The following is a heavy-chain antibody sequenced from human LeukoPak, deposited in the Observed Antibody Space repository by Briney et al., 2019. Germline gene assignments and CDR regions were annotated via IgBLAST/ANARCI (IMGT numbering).Heavy chain of an antibody. D-gene: IGHD2-15*01. V-gene: IGHV1-18*01. J-gene: IGHJ4*02. Sequence: ASVKVSCKTSGYTFTSYDISWVRQAPGQGLEWMGWISAYNGNTNYAQKFQGRVTMTTDTSTSTAYMELRSLRSDDTAVYYCARDICSGDRCYSYYFDYWGQGALVTVSS. CDR1: GYTFTSYD. CDR3: ARDICSGDRCYSYYFDY. CDR2: ISAYNGNT.